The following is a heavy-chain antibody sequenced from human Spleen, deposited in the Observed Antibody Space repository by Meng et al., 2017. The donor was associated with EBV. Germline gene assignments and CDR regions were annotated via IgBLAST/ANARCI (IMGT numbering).Heavy chain of an antibody. J-gene: IGHJ4*02. D-gene: IGHD6-13*01. CDR1: GYTFTQHY. CDR2: INPSGGST. V-gene: IGHV1-46*01. CDR3: ARDMHLAAAGAVGY. Sequence: VQSGAEVKYPGASLKLSCKAFGYTFTQHYRQWVRQAPGQGRERMGVINPSGGSTSYSQKFQGRIRMTEDTSTTTVSMELSSLGFEDTAFYYCARDMHLAAAGAVGYWGQGTLVTVSS.